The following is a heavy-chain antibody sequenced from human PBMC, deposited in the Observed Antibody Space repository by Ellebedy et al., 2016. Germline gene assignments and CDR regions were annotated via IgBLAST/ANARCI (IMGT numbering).Heavy chain of an antibody. CDR2: INPSGGST. CDR1: GYTFTSYY. V-gene: IGHV1-46*04. Sequence: ASVKVSCKASGYTFTSYYMHWVRQAPGQGLEWMGIINPSGGSTSYAQKLQGRVTMTRDTSTSTVYMELSSLRSEDTAVYYCARRSYTRAGFDYWGQGTLVTVSS. CDR3: ARRSYTRAGFDY. J-gene: IGHJ4*02.